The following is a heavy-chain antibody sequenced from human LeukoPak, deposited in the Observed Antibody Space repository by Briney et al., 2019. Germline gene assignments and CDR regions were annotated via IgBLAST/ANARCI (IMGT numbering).Heavy chain of an antibody. CDR1: GFTFSDYN. CDR3: AKDACSSTSCYAMVGTMVRGALGY. CDR2: ITDSGNTI. J-gene: IGHJ4*02. V-gene: IGHV3-11*01. Sequence: GGSLRLSCAASGFTFSDYNMNWVRQAPGKGLEWVSYITDSGNTIHYADSVKGRFTISRDNSKNTLYLQMNSLRAEDTAVYYCAKDACSSTSCYAMVGTMVRGALGYWGQGTLVTVSS. D-gene: IGHD2-2*01.